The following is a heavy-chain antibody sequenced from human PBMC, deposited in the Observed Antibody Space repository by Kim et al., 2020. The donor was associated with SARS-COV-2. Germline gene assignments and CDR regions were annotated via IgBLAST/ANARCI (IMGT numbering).Heavy chain of an antibody. CDR2: IYHSGST. CDR1: GYSISSGYY. V-gene: IGHV4-38-2*02. Sequence: SETLSLTCSVSGYSISSGYYWGWIRQPPGKGLEWIGIIYHSGSTYDNPSLRSRVTISIDTSKNQFSLSLRSVTAADTAVYYCAREEYSYGTYGMDVWGQGTTVTVSS. D-gene: IGHD5-18*01. CDR3: AREEYSYGTYGMDV. J-gene: IGHJ6*02.